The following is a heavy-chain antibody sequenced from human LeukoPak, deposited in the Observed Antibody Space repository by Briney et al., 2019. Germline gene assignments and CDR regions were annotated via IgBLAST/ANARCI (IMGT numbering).Heavy chain of an antibody. J-gene: IGHJ3*02. CDR2: IWYDGSNK. Sequence: QPGGSLRLSCAASGFTFSSYGMHWVRQAPGKGLEWVAVIWYDGSNKYYADSVKGRFTISRDNSKNTLYLQMNSLRAEDTAVYYCASSCSGGSCYLLLDAFDIWGQGTMVTVSS. D-gene: IGHD2-15*01. CDR3: ASSCSGGSCYLLLDAFDI. V-gene: IGHV3-33*08. CDR1: GFTFSSYG.